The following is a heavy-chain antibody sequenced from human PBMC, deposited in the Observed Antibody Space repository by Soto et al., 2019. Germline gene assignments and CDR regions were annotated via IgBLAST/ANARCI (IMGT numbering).Heavy chain of an antibody. CDR3: ARERTGTTSMDV. V-gene: IGHV1-8*01. CDR1: GYTFTSYD. D-gene: IGHD1-1*01. CDR2: MNTNSGNT. J-gene: IGHJ6*02. Sequence: QVQLVQSGAEVKKPGASVKVSCKASGYTFTSYDINWVRQATGQGLEWMGWMNTNSGNTGYAQKFQGRVTMTRNTSISTAYMELSSLRSEATAVYYCARERTGTTSMDVWGQGTTVTVSS.